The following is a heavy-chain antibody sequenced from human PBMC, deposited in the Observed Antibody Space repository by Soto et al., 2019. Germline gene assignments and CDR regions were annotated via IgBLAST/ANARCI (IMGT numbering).Heavy chain of an antibody. CDR2: INPATGAA. CDR1: GYPVTAYY. CDR3: ARGGGVGVAGSAAFDM. Sequence: QLHLVQSGAVVKKPGASVTVSCSASGYPVTAYYMHWVRQAPGRGLEWMGGINPATGAAKYTQTFQGRVTMTRDPSTSTVFMELSGLTSADTAVFYCARGGGVGVAGSAAFDMWGQGTLVTVSS. V-gene: IGHV1-2*02. J-gene: IGHJ3*02. D-gene: IGHD3-3*01.